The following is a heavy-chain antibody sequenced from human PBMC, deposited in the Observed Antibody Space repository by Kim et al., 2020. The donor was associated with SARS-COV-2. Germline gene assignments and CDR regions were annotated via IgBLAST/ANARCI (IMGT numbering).Heavy chain of an antibody. D-gene: IGHD3-9*01. V-gene: IGHV4-31*03. CDR2: IYYSGST. CDR3: ARGPADILTGYPYYFDY. CDR1: GGSISSGGYY. Sequence: SETLSLTCTVSGGSISSGGYYWSWIRQHPGKGLEWIGYIYYSGSTYYNPSLKSRVTISVDTSKNQFSLKLSSVTAADTAVYYCARGPADILTGYPYYFDYWGQGTLVTVSS. J-gene: IGHJ4*02.